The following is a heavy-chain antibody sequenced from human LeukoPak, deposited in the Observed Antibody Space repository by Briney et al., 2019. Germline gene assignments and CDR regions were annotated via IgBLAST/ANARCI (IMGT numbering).Heavy chain of an antibody. CDR2: INPNSGGT. V-gene: IGHV1-2*02. CDR3: ARGGLAARPRMIVVD. Sequence: ASVKVSCKASGYTFTVYYMQWVRQAPGQGLERMGWINPNSGGTNYARKFQGRVTMTRDTSISTAYMELSRLRSDDTAVYYCARGGLAARPRMIVVDWGQGTMVTVSS. CDR1: GYTFTVYY. D-gene: IGHD3-22*01. J-gene: IGHJ3*01.